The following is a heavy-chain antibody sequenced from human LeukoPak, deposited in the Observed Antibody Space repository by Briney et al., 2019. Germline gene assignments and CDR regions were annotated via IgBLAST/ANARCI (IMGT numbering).Heavy chain of an antibody. D-gene: IGHD3-22*01. CDR1: GYTFTDYY. Sequence: GASVKVSCKASGYTFTDYYMHWVQQAPGKGLEWMGRVDPEDGETIYAEKFQGRVTITADTSTDTAYMELSSLRSEDTAVYYCARDDGSSGYYPTIPNFDYWGQGTLVTVSS. V-gene: IGHV1-69-2*01. CDR2: VDPEDGET. CDR3: ARDDGSSGYYPTIPNFDY. J-gene: IGHJ4*02.